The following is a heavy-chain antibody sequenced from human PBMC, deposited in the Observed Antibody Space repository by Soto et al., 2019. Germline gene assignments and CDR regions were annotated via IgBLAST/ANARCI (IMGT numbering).Heavy chain of an antibody. V-gene: IGHV4-59*08. Sequence: PSETLSLTCTVSGGSISSYYWSWIRQPPGKGLEWIGYIYYSGSTNYNPSLKSRVTISVDTSKNQFSLKLSSVTAADTAVYYCARSTSYYDILTGYYPPNWFDPWGQGTLVTVSS. CDR3: ARSTSYYDILTGYYPPNWFDP. D-gene: IGHD3-9*01. CDR1: GGSISSYY. CDR2: IYYSGST. J-gene: IGHJ5*02.